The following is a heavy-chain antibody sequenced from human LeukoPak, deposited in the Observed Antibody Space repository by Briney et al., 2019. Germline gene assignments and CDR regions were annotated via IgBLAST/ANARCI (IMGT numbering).Heavy chain of an antibody. CDR3: ARGEYSSSWFDY. D-gene: IGHD6-13*01. CDR2: IYYSGST. Sequence: SETLSLTCTVSGGSISSYYWSWIRQPPGKGLEWIGYIYYSGSTNYNPSLKSRVTISVDTSKNQFSPKLSSVTAADTAVYYCARGEYSSSWFDYWGQGTLVTVSS. V-gene: IGHV4-59*01. CDR1: GGSISSYY. J-gene: IGHJ4*02.